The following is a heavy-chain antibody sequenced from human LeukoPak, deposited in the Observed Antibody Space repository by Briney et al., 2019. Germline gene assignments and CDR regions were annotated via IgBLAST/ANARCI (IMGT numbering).Heavy chain of an antibody. D-gene: IGHD3-9*01. CDR2: IYPGDSDT. V-gene: IGHV5-51*01. CDR3: ARIRYDIVLISAFDI. Sequence: GESLKISCKGSGYSFTSYWIGWVRQMPGKGLEWMGIIYPGDSDTRYSPSFQGQVTISADKSISTAYLQWSSLKASDTAIYYCARIRYDIVLISAFDIWGQGTMVTVSS. J-gene: IGHJ3*02. CDR1: GYSFTSYW.